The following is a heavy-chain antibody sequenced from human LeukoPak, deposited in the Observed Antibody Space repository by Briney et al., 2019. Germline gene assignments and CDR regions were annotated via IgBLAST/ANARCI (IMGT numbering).Heavy chain of an antibody. CDR1: GFTVSSNY. Sequence: GGSLRLSCAASGFTVSSNYMSWVRQAPGKGLEWVSVIYSGGSTYYADSVKGRFTISRDNSKNTLYLQMNSLRAEDTAVYYCARDSALGYCSGGSCPLRGPDYWGQGTLVTVSS. V-gene: IGHV3-53*01. CDR3: ARDSALGYCSGGSCPLRGPDY. J-gene: IGHJ4*02. CDR2: IYSGGST. D-gene: IGHD2-15*01.